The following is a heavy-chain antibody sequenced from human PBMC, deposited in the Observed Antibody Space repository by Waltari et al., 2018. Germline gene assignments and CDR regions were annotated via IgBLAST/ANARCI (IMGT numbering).Heavy chain of an antibody. CDR1: GFTVSSNY. CDR3: ARDLGHSNDY. Sequence: EVQLVETGGGLLQPGGSLSLSCAASGFTVSSNYMSGDRQAPGKGMEWVSVIYGGGSPYYADSVKGRFTISRDNSKNTLYLHMNSLRAEDTAVYYCARDLGHSNDYWGQGTLVTVSS. CDR2: IYGGGSP. J-gene: IGHJ4*02. V-gene: IGHV3-53*02.